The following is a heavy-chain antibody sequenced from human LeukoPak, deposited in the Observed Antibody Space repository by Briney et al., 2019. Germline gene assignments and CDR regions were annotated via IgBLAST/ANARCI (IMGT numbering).Heavy chain of an antibody. V-gene: IGHV5-51*01. Sequence: GESLKISCKGSGYSFTNYWIGWVRQMPGRGLEWMGVIYPGDSDTRYSPYFQGQVTISADKSINTAYLQWSSLKASDTAIYYRARRRYSDYEDFEYWGQGTLVTVSS. CDR1: GYSFTNYW. J-gene: IGHJ4*02. D-gene: IGHD5-12*01. CDR2: IYPGDSDT. CDR3: ARRRYSDYEDFEY.